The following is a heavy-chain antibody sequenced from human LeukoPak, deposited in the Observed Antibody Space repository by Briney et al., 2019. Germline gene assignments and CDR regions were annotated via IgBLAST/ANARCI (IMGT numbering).Heavy chain of an antibody. V-gene: IGHV4-59*13. Sequence: PSETLSLTCTISRGSISTYYWSWIRQTPGTTLEWIGHIHYTGRTRYNPSLESRVTMSLDTPKNELSLRLTSMTAADSAVYYCARGRPDPQNSDYWDYWGQGILVTVSS. CDR3: ARGRPDPQNSDYWDY. D-gene: IGHD3-22*01. CDR1: RGSISTYY. CDR2: IHYTGRT. J-gene: IGHJ4*02.